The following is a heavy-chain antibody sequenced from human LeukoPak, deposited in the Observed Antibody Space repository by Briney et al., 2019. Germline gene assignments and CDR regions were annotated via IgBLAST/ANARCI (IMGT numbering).Heavy chain of an antibody. Sequence: SQTLSLTCTVSGGSISSYYWSWIRQPPGKGLEWIGYIYYSGSTNYNPSLKSRVTISVDTSKNQFSLKLSSVTAADTAVYYCARDSGLYYYGSGSYLGYWGQGTLVTVSS. J-gene: IGHJ4*02. CDR2: IYYSGST. CDR3: ARDSGLYYYGSGSYLGY. D-gene: IGHD3-10*01. V-gene: IGHV4-59*01. CDR1: GGSISSYY.